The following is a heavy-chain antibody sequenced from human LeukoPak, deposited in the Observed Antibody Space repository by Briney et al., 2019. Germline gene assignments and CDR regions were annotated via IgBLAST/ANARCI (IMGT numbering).Heavy chain of an antibody. CDR1: KFTITNNC. CDR3: AKETLLGGGWSVY. D-gene: IGHD6-19*01. J-gene: IGHJ4*02. CDR2: GGRS. Sequence: PGGSQRLSCAASKFTITNNCRIWVRQAPGKGLDGGRSFYIDSVKGRLTFSRDNAKNSLYLQMNSLRAEDTALYYCAKETLLGGGWSVYWGQGTLITVSS. V-gene: IGHV3-53*05.